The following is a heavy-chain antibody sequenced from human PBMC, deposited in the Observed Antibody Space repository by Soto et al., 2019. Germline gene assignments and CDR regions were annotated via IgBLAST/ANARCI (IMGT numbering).Heavy chain of an antibody. D-gene: IGHD6-25*01. J-gene: IGHJ6*02. Sequence: PSETLSLTCTVPGGCISGYYWIWLRQPPGKGLEWIGYIFYSGSTYYNPSLKSRVTISVDTSKNQFSLKLSSVTAADTAVYYCARDLRAASSGMDVWGQGNTLTVSS. V-gene: IGHV4-59*06. CDR1: GGCISGYY. CDR3: ARDLRAASSGMDV. CDR2: IFYSGST.